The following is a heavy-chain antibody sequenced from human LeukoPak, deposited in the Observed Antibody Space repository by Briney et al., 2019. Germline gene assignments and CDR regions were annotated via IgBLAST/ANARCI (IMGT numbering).Heavy chain of an antibody. CDR2: IRYDGSNK. Sequence: GGCLRLSCAASGFTFSSYGMHWVRQAPGKGLEWVAFIRYDGSNKYYADSVKGRFTISRDNSKNTLYLQMNSLRAEDTAVYYCAKEGTIAARGFYFDYWGQGTLVTFSS. CDR3: AKEGTIAARGFYFDY. V-gene: IGHV3-30*02. J-gene: IGHJ4*02. CDR1: GFTFSSYG. D-gene: IGHD6-6*01.